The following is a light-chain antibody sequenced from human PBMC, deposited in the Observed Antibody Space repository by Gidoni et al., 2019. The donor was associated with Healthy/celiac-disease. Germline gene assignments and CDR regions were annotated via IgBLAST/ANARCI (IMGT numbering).Light chain of an antibody. V-gene: IGLV2-14*01. Sequence: QSALTQPASVSGSPGQSITSACNGTSTEVGVDNCVSWYQQHPGKAPKLMIYEVSNRPSGVSNRCSGSKSGNTASLTISGLQAEDEADYYCSSYTSSSTLVFGGGTKLTVL. CDR3: SSYTSSSTLV. CDR1: STEVGVDNC. J-gene: IGLJ2*01. CDR2: EVS.